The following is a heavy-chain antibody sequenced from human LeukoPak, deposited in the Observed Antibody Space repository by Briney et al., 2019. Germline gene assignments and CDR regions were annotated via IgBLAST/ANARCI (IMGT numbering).Heavy chain of an antibody. D-gene: IGHD4-23*01. J-gene: IGHJ4*02. CDR2: IKSKRDGETT. Sequence: KPGGSLILSCAGSGFNFQYAWMTWVRQAPGKGPEWVGRIKSKRDGETTDYTTLVKTKNTVYLQMNSLRTEDTAVYYCTSLVGSPTYWGQGTLVAVSS. CDR3: TSLVGSPTY. V-gene: IGHV3-15*01. CDR1: GFNFQYAW.